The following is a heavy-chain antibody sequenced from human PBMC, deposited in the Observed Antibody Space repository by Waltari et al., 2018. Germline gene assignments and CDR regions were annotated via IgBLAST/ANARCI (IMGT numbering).Heavy chain of an antibody. CDR1: GGSFSGYY. J-gene: IGHJ4*02. Sequence: QVQLQQWGAGLLKPSETLSLTCAVYGGSFSGYYWSWIRQPPGKGLEWIGEINHSGSTNYNPSLKSRVTIAVDTSKNQFSLKLSSVTAEDTAVYYCAKDLHDSSGYYLGGMDYWGQGTLVTVSS. CDR3: AKDLHDSSGYYLGGMDY. CDR2: INHSGST. V-gene: IGHV4-34*02. D-gene: IGHD3-22*01.